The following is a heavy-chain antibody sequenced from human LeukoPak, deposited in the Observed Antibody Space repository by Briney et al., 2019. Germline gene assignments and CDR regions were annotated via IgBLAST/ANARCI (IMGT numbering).Heavy chain of an antibody. D-gene: IGHD6-19*01. CDR3: SRDRARIGVTTGAFDF. CDR1: GFTFNSYD. CDR2: IDKGPNT. J-gene: IGHJ3*01. Sequence: GGSLRLSCAASGFTFNSYDMYWVRQVIGKGLEWVSAIDKGPNTYYSDSVKGRFTISRDNVKNFLYLQMNSLRAEDTAIYYCSRDRARIGVTTGAFDFWGQGTVVTVSS. V-gene: IGHV3-13*01.